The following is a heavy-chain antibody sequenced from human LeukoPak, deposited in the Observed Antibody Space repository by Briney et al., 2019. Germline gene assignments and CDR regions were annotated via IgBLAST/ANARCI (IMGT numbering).Heavy chain of an antibody. V-gene: IGHV3-53*01. Sequence: GGSLRLSCAASGFTVSSNYMSWVRQAPGKGLEWVSVIYSGGSTYYADSVKGRFTISRGNSKNTLYLQMNSLRAEDTAVYYCARSRDPLGYYYYGMGVWGQGTTVTVSS. CDR2: IYSGGST. J-gene: IGHJ6*02. CDR3: ARSRDPLGYYYYGMGV. D-gene: IGHD7-27*01. CDR1: GFTVSSNY.